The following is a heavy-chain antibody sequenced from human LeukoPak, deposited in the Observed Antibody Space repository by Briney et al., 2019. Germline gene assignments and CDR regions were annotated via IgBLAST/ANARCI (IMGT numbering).Heavy chain of an antibody. J-gene: IGHJ4*02. Sequence: PSETLSLTCTVSGYSISTGYYWGWIRQPPGKGLEWIGTIYHSGSTYYNPSLKSRVTISVDTSKNQFSLNLSSVTAADTAVYYCARVWDSTGFDYWGQGTLVTASS. CDR1: GYSISTGYY. D-gene: IGHD3-22*01. V-gene: IGHV4-38-2*02. CDR2: IYHSGST. CDR3: ARVWDSTGFDY.